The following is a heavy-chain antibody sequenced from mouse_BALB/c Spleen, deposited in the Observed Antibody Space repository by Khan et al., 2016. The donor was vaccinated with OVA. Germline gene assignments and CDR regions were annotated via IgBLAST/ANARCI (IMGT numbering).Heavy chain of an antibody. CDR2: IRLKSNNYAT. CDR3: TLYGNLAY. Sequence: EVQLEEPGGGLVQPGGSMKLSCVAFGFTFSNYWMNWVRQSPEKGLEWVAEIRLKSNNYATHYEESVKGRFTISRDDSKSSVYLQMNNLRAESTCIYYCTLYGNLAYWGHGSLVTVSA. CDR1: GFTFSNYW. D-gene: IGHD2-1*01. J-gene: IGHJ3*01. V-gene: IGHV6-6*02.